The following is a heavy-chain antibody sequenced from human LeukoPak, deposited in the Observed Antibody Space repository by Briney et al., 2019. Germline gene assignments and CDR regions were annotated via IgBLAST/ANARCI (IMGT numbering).Heavy chain of an antibody. D-gene: IGHD3-10*01. CDR1: GGSIISSDYH. Sequence: SETLSLTCTVSGGSIISSDYHWGWVRQPPGKGLEWIGTISYIGNTDYNPSLRSRVTISVDTSKNQFSLKLNSVTAADTAVYYCARHYGPWGQGTLVTVSS. J-gene: IGHJ5*02. CDR2: ISYIGNT. CDR3: ARHYGP. V-gene: IGHV4-39*01.